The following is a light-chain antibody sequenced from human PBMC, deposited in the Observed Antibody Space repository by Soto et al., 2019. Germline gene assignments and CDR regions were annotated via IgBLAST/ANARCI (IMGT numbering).Light chain of an antibody. Sequence: DIQMTQSPSTLSASVGDTVTVTCRASQSVSGWLAWYQQKPGEAPKLLVYDASTLQSGVASRFSGSGSGTKFTLTIASLQPDDFATYYCQQYETFSGTFGPGNKVDIK. CDR2: DAS. V-gene: IGKV1-5*01. CDR3: QQYETFSGT. J-gene: IGKJ1*01. CDR1: QSVSGW.